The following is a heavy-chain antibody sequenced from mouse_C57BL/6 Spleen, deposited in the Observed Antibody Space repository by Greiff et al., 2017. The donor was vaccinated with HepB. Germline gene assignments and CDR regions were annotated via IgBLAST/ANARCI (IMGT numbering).Heavy chain of an antibody. V-gene: IGHV5-17*01. D-gene: IGHD1-1*01. CDR2: ISSGSSTI. Sequence: DVMLVESGGGLVKPGGSLKLSCAASGFTFSDYGMHWVRQAPEKGLEWVAYISSGSSTIYYADTVKGRFTISRDNAKNTLFLQMTSLRSEDTAMYYCAALGDYGFDYWGQGTTLTVSS. J-gene: IGHJ2*01. CDR1: GFTFSDYG. CDR3: AALGDYGFDY.